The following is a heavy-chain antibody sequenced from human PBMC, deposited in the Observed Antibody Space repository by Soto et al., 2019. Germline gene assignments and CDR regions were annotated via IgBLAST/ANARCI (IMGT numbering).Heavy chain of an antibody. CDR2: IRSKANSYAT. CDR1: GFTFSGSA. J-gene: IGHJ6*03. CDR3: TRSCSSTSCYERSVGYYYMDV. Sequence: GGSLRLSCAASGFTFSGSAMHWVRQASGKGLEWVGRIRSKANSYATAYAASVKGRFTISRDDSKNTAYLQMNSLKTEDTAVYYCTRSCSSTSCYERSVGYYYMDVWGKGTTVTVSS. D-gene: IGHD2-2*01. V-gene: IGHV3-73*01.